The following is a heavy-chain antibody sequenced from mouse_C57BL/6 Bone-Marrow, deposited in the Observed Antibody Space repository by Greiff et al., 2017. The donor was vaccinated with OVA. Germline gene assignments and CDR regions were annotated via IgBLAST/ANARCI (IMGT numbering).Heavy chain of an antibody. V-gene: IGHV1-55*01. J-gene: IGHJ3*01. Sequence: QVQLQQPGAELVKPGASVKMSCKASGYTFTSYWITWVKQRPGQGLEWIGDIYPGSGSTNYNEKFKSKATLTVDTSSSTAYMQLSSLTSEDSAVYYCARERTTMVTRAGFAYWGQGTLVTVSA. CDR2: IYPGSGST. D-gene: IGHD2-2*01. CDR3: ARERTTMVTRAGFAY. CDR1: GYTFTSYW.